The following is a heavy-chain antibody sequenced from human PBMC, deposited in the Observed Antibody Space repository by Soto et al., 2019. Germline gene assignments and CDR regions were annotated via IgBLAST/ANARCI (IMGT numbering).Heavy chain of an antibody. D-gene: IGHD6-19*01. CDR2: IYYSGST. CDR3: ARHQAPIAVAFYRGYAFDI. Sequence: PSETLSLTCTVSGGSISSYYWSWIRQPPGKGLERIGYIYYSGSTNYNPSLKSRVTISVDTSKNQFSLKLSSVTAADTAVYYCARHQAPIAVAFYRGYAFDIWGQGTMVTVSS. J-gene: IGHJ3*02. CDR1: GGSISSYY. V-gene: IGHV4-59*08.